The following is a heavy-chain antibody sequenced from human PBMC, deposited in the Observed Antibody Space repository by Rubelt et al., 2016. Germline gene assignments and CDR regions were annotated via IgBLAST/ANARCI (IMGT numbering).Heavy chain of an antibody. Sequence: EVQLVESGGGLVQPGGSLRLSCAASRFSFSTYWMSWVRQAPGKGLEWVANIKQDGSEKYYVDSVKGRFTISRDNAKNSLYLQMNRLGAEDTAVYFCASGGGNFDYWGQGTLVTVSS. CDR1: RFSFSTYW. J-gene: IGHJ4*02. CDR3: ASGGGNFDY. D-gene: IGHD1-14*01. CDR2: IKQDGSEK. V-gene: IGHV3-7*01.